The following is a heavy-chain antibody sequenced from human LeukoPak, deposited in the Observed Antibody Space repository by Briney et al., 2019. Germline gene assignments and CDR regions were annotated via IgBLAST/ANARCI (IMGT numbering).Heavy chain of an antibody. D-gene: IGHD3-3*01. J-gene: IGHJ2*01. CDR3: ARATYYDFWSGYSSWYFDL. CDR1: GGSISSGDYY. V-gene: IGHV4-30-4*08. CDR2: IYYSGST. Sequence: PSETLSLTCTVSGGSISSGDYYWSWIRQPPGKGLEWIGYIYYSGSTYYNPSLKSLVTISVDTSKNQFSLKLSSVTAADTAVYYCARATYYDFWSGYSSWYFDLWGRGTLVTVSS.